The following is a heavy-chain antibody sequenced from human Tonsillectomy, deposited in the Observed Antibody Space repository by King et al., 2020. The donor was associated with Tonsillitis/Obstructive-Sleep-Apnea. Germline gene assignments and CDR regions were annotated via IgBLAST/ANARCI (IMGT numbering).Heavy chain of an antibody. CDR1: GGSFSGYY. D-gene: IGHD4-17*01. J-gene: IGHJ4*02. CDR3: ATDEYGDDGLDY. Sequence: VQLQQWGAGLLKPSETLSLTCAVYGGSFSGYYWSWIRQPPGKGLEWIGEINHRGSTNYNPSLKSRVTISVDTSKKQFSLRLTSVTAADTAVYYCATDEYGDDGLDYWGQGTLVTVSS. CDR2: INHRGST. V-gene: IGHV4-34*01.